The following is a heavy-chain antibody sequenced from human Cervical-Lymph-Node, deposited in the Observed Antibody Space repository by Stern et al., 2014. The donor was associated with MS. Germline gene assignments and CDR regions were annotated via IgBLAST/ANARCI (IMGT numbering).Heavy chain of an antibody. CDR2: ISGSGGST. CDR1: GFTFSSYA. CDR3: GGKYCGGDCYFSYFDY. Sequence: EMQLVESGGGLVQPGGSLRLSCAASGFTFSSYAMSWVRQAPGKGLEWVSAISGSGGSTYYADSVKGRFTISRDNSKNTLYLQMNSLRAEDTAVYYCGGKYCGGDCYFSYFDYWGQGTLVTVSS. V-gene: IGHV3-23*04. J-gene: IGHJ4*02. D-gene: IGHD2-21*02.